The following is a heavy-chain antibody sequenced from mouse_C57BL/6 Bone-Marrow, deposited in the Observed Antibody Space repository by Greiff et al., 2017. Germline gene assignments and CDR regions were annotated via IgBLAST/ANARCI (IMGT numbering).Heavy chain of an antibody. CDR2: IHPNSGST. Sequence: VQLHQPGAELVKPGASVKLSCTASGYTFTSYWMHWVKQRPGQGLEWIGMIHPNSGSTNYNEKFKSKATLTVDKSSSTAYMQLSSLTSEDSAVYYCARSGAWFAYWGQGTLVTVSA. CDR1: GYTFTSYW. CDR3: ARSGAWFAY. J-gene: IGHJ3*01. D-gene: IGHD3-1*01. V-gene: IGHV1-64*01.